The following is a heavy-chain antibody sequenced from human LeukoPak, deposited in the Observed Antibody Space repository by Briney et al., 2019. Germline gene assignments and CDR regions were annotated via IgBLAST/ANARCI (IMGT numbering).Heavy chain of an antibody. V-gene: IGHV1-24*01. CDR3: ATTYYYDSSGYPNSPLFDY. CDR1: GYTLTELS. CDR2: FDLEDGET. J-gene: IGHJ4*02. Sequence: GASVQVSCKVSGYTLTELSMHWVRQAPGKGVEWMGGFDLEDGETIYAQKFQGRVTMTEDTSTDTAYMELSSLRSEDTAVYYCATTYYYDSSGYPNSPLFDYWGQGTLVTVSS. D-gene: IGHD3-22*01.